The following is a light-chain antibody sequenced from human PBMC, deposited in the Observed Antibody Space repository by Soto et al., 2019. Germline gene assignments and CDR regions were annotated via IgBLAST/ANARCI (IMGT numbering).Light chain of an antibody. V-gene: IGKV3-20*01. Sequence: EIVLTQSPGTLSLSPGERATLSCRASQSVTRRNLAWYQQKPGQAPRLLIYGASSGATGIPDRFSGSGSGTDFTLTINRLEPEDFAVYYCQQYGNSPFTFGPGTKVDFK. CDR2: GAS. CDR1: QSVTRRN. J-gene: IGKJ3*01. CDR3: QQYGNSPFT.